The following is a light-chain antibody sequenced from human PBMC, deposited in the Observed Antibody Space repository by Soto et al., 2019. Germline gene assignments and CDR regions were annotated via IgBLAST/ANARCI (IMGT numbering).Light chain of an antibody. V-gene: IGLV2-14*03. CDR3: CSHSGRYRFVV. J-gene: IGLJ2*01. CDR1: SSDVGGYNF. Sequence: QSALTQTASVSGSPGQSITMSCTGTSSDVGGYNFVSWYQQHPGKAPKLIVHEVANRLSGVSGRFSGSKSGNTAFLTISGLQAEDEAVYYCCSHSGRYRFVVFGGGTKVTVL. CDR2: EVA.